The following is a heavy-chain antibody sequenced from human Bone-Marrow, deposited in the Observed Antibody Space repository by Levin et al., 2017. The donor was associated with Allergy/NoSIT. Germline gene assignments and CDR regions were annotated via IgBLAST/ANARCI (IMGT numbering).Heavy chain of an antibody. D-gene: IGHD3-3*02. V-gene: IGHV4-59*12. CDR2: IFDSGST. J-gene: IGHJ2*01. CDR3: ARGLLVWPHWFFDV. CDR1: GGSTSSDF. Sequence: RTSETLSLTCTVSGGSTSSDFWIWIRQPPGRGLEWIGYIFDSGSTKYNSSLNSRATISIDTSRNQFSLKLTSVTAADTAVYFCARGLLVWPHWFFDVWGRGTLVTVSS.